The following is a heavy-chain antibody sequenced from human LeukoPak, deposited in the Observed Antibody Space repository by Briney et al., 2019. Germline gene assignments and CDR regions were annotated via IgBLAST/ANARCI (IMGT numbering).Heavy chain of an antibody. CDR2: IYHSGET. CDR3: AETNTQDWFDP. D-gene: IGHD2-8*01. J-gene: IGHJ5*02. V-gene: IGHV4-39*07. CDR1: GGSLNSGSYY. Sequence: SQTLSLTCTVFGGSLNSGSYYWGWIRQPPGKGLEWIASIYHSGETFYNPSLESRVAISVDTSNNEVFLDLYSVTAADTAMYYCAETNTQDWFDPWGRGTLVTVSS.